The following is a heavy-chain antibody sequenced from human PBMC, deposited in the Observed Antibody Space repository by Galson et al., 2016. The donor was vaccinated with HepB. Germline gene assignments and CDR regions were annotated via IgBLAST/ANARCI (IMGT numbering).Heavy chain of an antibody. CDR2: INAKSGGT. J-gene: IGHJ3*01. Sequence: SVKVSCKASGYIFIDYYIHWLRQAPGQGPEWMAWINAKSGGTSVAQRFRGRVTVTRNTSSSTVYMELSWLTADDTAVYYCARDAHGYNILTGGIFDLWGQGTMVTVSS. V-gene: IGHV1-2*02. CDR3: ARDAHGYNILTGGIFDL. D-gene: IGHD3-9*01. CDR1: GYIFIDYY.